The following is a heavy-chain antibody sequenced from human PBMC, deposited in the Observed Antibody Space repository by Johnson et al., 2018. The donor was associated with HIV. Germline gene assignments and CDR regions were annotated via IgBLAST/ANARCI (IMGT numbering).Heavy chain of an antibody. CDR1: GFTFSSYW. CDR2: IKQDGSEK. CDR3: AREGPSERAGFDI. J-gene: IGHJ3*02. Sequence: VQLVESGGGLVQPGGSLRLSCRASGFTFSSYWMNWVRQAPGKGLEWVANIKQDGSEKYYVDSVKGRFTISRDNAKNSLYLQMNSLRADDTAVYYCAREGPSERAGFDIWGQGTMVTVSS. V-gene: IGHV3-7*01.